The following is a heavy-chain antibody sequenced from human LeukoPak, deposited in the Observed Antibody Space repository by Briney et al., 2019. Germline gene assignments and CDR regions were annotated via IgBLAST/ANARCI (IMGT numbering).Heavy chain of an antibody. J-gene: IGHJ4*02. D-gene: IGHD3-22*01. CDR3: ARDRRFYYYDSSGFDY. CDR1: GFTFSSYA. V-gene: IGHV3-23*01. CDR2: ISGSGGST. Sequence: GGSLRLSCAASGFTFSSYAMSWVRQAPGKGLEWVSAISGSGGSTYYADSVKGRFTISRDNAKNSLYLQMNSLRAEDTAVYYCARDRRFYYYDSSGFDYWGQGTLVTVSP.